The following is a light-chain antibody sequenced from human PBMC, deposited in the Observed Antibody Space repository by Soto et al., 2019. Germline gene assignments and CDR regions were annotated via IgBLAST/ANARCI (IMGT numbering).Light chain of an antibody. CDR1: QSVNNN. CDR3: QQSYSTPRT. Sequence: EIVMTQSPATLSVFPGERATLSCRASQSVNNNLAWYQQKPGQAPRLLIHGVSTRATGIPARFSGSGSGTEFTLTISSLQSEDFATYYCQQSYSTPRTFGPGTKVDIK. CDR2: GVS. J-gene: IGKJ3*01. V-gene: IGKV3-15*01.